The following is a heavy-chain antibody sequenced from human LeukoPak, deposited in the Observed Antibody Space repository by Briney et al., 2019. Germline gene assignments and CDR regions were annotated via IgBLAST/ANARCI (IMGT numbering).Heavy chain of an antibody. CDR2: IYGGGNI. V-gene: IGHV3-53*01. D-gene: IGHD5-24*01. CDR3: ARGAGYNYPYYFDY. Sequence: GGSLRLSCAASGFTFSSYSMNWVRQAPGKGLEWVSVIYGGGNIYYADSVKGRFTISRDNSKNTLYLQMNSLRAEDTAVYYCARGAGYNYPYYFDYWGQGTLVTVSS. J-gene: IGHJ4*02. CDR1: GFTFSSYS.